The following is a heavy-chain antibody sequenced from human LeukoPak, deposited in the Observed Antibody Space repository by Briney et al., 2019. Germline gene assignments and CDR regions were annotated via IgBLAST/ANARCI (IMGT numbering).Heavy chain of an antibody. J-gene: IGHJ4*02. CDR2: ISGSGRYT. Sequence: PGGSLRLSCAASGFTFSSYAMTWVRQAPGKGLEWVSGISGSGRYTYYADSVKGRFTISRDNSKNTLYLQMNSLRAEDTAVYYCARGGSSRDLDYWGQGTLVTVSS. D-gene: IGHD2-2*01. CDR1: GFTFSSYA. V-gene: IGHV3-23*01. CDR3: ARGGSSRDLDY.